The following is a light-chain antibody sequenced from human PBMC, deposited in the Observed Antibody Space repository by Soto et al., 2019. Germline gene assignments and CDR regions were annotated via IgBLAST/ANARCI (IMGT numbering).Light chain of an antibody. CDR2: KVS. V-gene: IGKV2-30*01. CDR1: QILVYSGGNTY. CDR3: MQGTHWPPT. Sequence: ITQSRRSRPVPLRQPAASSYRPSQILVYSGGNTYLNWFQQRPGQSPRRLIYKVSNRDSGVPDRFSGSGSGTDFTLKISRVEAEDVGVYYCMQGTHWPPTFGQGTKVDIK. J-gene: IGKJ1*01.